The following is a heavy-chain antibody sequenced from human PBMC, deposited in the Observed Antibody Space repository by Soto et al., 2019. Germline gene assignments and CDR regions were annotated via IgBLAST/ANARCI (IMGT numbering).Heavy chain of an antibody. J-gene: IGHJ5*02. D-gene: IGHD2-2*01. CDR3: AGCPGQLLSDWFDP. CDR1: GGSISSYY. CDR2: IYYSGST. V-gene: IGHV4-59*08. Sequence: SETLSLTFTVSGGSISSYYWSWIRQPPGKGLEWIGYIYYSGSTNYNPSLKSRVTISVDTSKNQFSLKLSSVTAADTAVYYCAGCPGQLLSDWFDPWGQGTLVTVSS.